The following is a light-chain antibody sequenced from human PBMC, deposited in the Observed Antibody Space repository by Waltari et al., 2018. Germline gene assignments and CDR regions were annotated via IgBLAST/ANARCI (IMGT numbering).Light chain of an antibody. CDR3: QQYNNWPGT. CDR1: QSVSSN. J-gene: IGKJ4*01. V-gene: IGKV3-15*01. Sequence: EIVMTQSPATLSVSPGVIATLSCRASQSVSSNLAWYQQKPGQAPRLLIYRASSRATGNPARFSGSGSGTEFTLTISSPQSEDFAVYYCQQYNNWPGTFGGGTKVEIK. CDR2: RAS.